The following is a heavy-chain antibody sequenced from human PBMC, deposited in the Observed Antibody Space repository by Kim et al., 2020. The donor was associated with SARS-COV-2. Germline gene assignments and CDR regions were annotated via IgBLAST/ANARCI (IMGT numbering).Heavy chain of an antibody. V-gene: IGHV1-46*01. D-gene: IGHD6-13*01. Sequence: AQKFQGRVTMTRDTSTSTVYMELSSLRSEDTAVYYCARVGVAAAVAAFDIWGQGTMVTVSS. J-gene: IGHJ3*02. CDR3: ARVGVAAAVAAFDI.